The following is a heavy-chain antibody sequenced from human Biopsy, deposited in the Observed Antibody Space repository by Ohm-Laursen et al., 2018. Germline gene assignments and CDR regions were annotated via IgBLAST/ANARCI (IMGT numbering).Heavy chain of an antibody. CDR2: INAKTGDT. D-gene: IGHD3-22*01. CDR3: SRGGYYYDSLAYYYWFDP. Sequence: ASVKVSCKASGYTFTGYHVHWVRQAPGQGLEWMGWINAKTGDTNYAQKFQGRVTMTRDTSISTAYVDLSSLRSDDTAVYYCSRGGYYYDSLAYYYWFDPWGQGTLVTVSS. J-gene: IGHJ5*02. CDR1: GYTFTGYH. V-gene: IGHV1-2*02.